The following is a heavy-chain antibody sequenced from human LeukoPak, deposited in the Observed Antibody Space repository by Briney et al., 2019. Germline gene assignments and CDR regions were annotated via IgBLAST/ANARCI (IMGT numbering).Heavy chain of an antibody. D-gene: IGHD3-22*01. CDR1: GGSFSGYY. V-gene: IGHV4-34*01. CDR2: INHSGST. Sequence: SETLSLTCAVYGGSFSGYYWSWIRQPPGKGLEWIGEINHSGSTNYNPSLKSRVTLSVQTSKNQFSLKLSSVTAADTAVYYCARIRGPLVVINIVDYWGQGTLVTVSS. J-gene: IGHJ4*02. CDR3: ARIRGPLVVINIVDY.